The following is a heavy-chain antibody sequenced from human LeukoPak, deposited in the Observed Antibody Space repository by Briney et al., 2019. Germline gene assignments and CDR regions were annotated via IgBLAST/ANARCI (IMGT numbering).Heavy chain of an antibody. D-gene: IGHD3-10*01. J-gene: IGHJ4*02. V-gene: IGHV3-23*01. CDR1: GFTFSSYA. CDR3: AKDLDYYGSGSYSDY. CDR2: ISGSGDST. Sequence: GGSLRLSCAASGFTFSSYAMSWVRQAPGKGLEWVSAISGSGDSTYYADSVKGRFTISRDNSKNTLYLQMNSLRAEDTAVYYCAKDLDYYGSGSYSDYWGQGTLVTVSS.